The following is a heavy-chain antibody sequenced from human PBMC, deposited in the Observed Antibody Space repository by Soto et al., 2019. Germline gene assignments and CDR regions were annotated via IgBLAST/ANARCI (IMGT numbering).Heavy chain of an antibody. J-gene: IGHJ4*02. CDR3: ARHLYDYVWGSYRH. CDR1: GYIFKNYA. CDR2: IIPVFGTP. D-gene: IGHD3-16*02. V-gene: IGHV1-69*01. Sequence: QVQLVQSGAEVKETGSSVKVSCKSPGYIFKNYAVTWLRQAPGQGLEWMGGIIPVFGTPDYSQKFRGRVTITADESTSTVYMELRSLTSEDTAVYYCARHLYDYVWGSYRHWGQGTLVTVSS.